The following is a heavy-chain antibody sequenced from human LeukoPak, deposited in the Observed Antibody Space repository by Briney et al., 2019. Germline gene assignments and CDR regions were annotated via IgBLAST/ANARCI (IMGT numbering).Heavy chain of an antibody. V-gene: IGHV1-24*01. CDR3: ATPYCTNGVCYKNFDY. Sequence: ASVKVSCTVSGYTLTELSMHWVRQAPGKGLEWMGGFDPEDGETIYAQKLQGRVTMTEDTSTDTAYMELSSLRSEDTAVYYCATPYCTNGVCYKNFDYWGQGTLVTVSS. CDR1: GYTLTELS. D-gene: IGHD2-8*01. J-gene: IGHJ4*02. CDR2: FDPEDGET.